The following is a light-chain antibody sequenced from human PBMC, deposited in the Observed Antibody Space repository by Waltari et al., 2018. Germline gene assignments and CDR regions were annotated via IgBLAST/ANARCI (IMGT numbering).Light chain of an antibody. V-gene: IGLV3-19*01. Sequence: SSELTQDPAVSVDLGQTVRITCQGDSLRKYYATWYQQKPGQAPVLVIFGENKRPSGIPDRFSGSSSGNTASLTITGAQAEDEADYHCTSRDSSGYRHVFGTGTKVTVL. CDR3: TSRDSSGYRHV. J-gene: IGLJ1*01. CDR1: SLRKYY. CDR2: GEN.